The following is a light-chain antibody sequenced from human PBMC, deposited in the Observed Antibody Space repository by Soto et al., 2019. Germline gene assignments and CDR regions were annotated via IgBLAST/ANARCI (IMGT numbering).Light chain of an antibody. Sequence: EIVMTQSPVILSVSPGERATLSCRASQSVGTNLAWYQQKPGRAPRLPISGAATRATCIPARFSGRGSGTELTLTVSSLQSEDFAVDYSQEYNNWSRTFGQGTKVDI. J-gene: IGKJ1*01. CDR1: QSVGTN. V-gene: IGKV3-15*01. CDR2: GAA. CDR3: QEYNNWSRT.